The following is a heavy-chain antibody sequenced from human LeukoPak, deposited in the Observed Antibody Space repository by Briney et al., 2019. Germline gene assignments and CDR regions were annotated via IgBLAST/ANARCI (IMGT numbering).Heavy chain of an antibody. D-gene: IGHD2-21*02. CDR2: IYSGGST. V-gene: IGHV3-66*01. CDR1: GFTFSSYS. CDR3: ARDIEYGDFLRYFDL. Sequence: GGSLRLSCAASGFTFSSYSMNWVRQTPGMGLEWVSVIYSGGSTFYADSVKGRFIISRDNSKNTLYLQMNSLRAEDTAVYYCARDIEYGDFLRYFDLWGRGTLVTVSS. J-gene: IGHJ2*01.